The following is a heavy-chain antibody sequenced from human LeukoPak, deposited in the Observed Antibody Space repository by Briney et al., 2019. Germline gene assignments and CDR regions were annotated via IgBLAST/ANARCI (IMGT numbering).Heavy chain of an antibody. Sequence: KPSETLSLTCTVSGGSISSYYWGWIRQPPGKGLEWIGSIYYSGSTYYNPSLKSRVTISVDTSKNQFSLKLSSVTAADTAVYYCARHRGLELRTRKGGWFDPWGQGTLVTVSS. V-gene: IGHV4-39*01. D-gene: IGHD1-7*01. J-gene: IGHJ5*02. CDR3: ARHRGLELRTRKGGWFDP. CDR2: IYYSGST. CDR1: GGSISSYY.